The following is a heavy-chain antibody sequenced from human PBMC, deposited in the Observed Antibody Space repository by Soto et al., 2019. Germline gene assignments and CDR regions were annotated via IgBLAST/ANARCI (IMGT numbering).Heavy chain of an antibody. D-gene: IGHD4-4*01. CDR1: GFTFSSYS. CDR2: ISSSSSYI. Sequence: PGGSLRLSCAASGFTFSSYSMNWVRQAPGKGLEWVSSISSSSSYIYYADSVKGRFTISRDNAKNSLYLQMNSLRAEDTAVYYCAREAVTPLSMDVWGQGTTVTVYS. J-gene: IGHJ6*02. V-gene: IGHV3-21*01. CDR3: AREAVTPLSMDV.